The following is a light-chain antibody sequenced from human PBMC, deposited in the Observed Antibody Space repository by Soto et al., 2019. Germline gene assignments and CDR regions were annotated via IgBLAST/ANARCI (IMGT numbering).Light chain of an antibody. CDR1: QSLQQSNGNNH. CDR2: LAS. V-gene: IGKV2-28*01. J-gene: IGKJ5*01. Sequence: DIVLTQSPLSLPVTPGEPASISCRSSQSLQQSNGNNHVDWYLQRPGQSPQLLLYLASSRASGVPDRFSGSGSGTEFSLEISRVEAEDVGVYYCLQAAQSPLTFGQGTRLEIK. CDR3: LQAAQSPLT.